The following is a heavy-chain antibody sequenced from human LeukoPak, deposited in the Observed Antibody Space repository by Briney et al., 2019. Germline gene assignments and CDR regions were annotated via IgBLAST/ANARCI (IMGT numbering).Heavy chain of an antibody. J-gene: IGHJ6*03. CDR2: IQYDGSNE. D-gene: IGHD2-8*01. V-gene: IGHV3-30*02. CDR3: AKDRCSNGVGCYYYYMDV. Sequence: GGSLRLSCAASRFTFSSYGMHWVRQAPGKGLEWVAYIQYDGSNEQYADSVKGRFGISRDSSKNILYLQMNSLRAEDSAVYYCAKDRCSNGVGCYYYYMDVWGKGTTVTISS. CDR1: RFTFSSYG.